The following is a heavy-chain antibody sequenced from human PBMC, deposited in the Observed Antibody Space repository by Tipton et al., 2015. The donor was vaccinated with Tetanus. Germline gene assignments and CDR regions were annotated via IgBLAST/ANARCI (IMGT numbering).Heavy chain of an antibody. D-gene: IGHD1-7*01. CDR3: AKDNGERHNWNYAYYYGMDV. CDR2: ISESGAVT. V-gene: IGHV3-23*04. CDR1: GFTFSSFA. J-gene: IGHJ6*02. Sequence: QLVQSGGGLVKPEGSLRLSCEASGFTFSSFAMSWVRQAPGKGLEWVSAISESGAVTYYADSVKGRFTISRDNSRKTLYLQMNSLRAEDTAVYYCAKDNGERHNWNYAYYYGMDVWGQGTTVTVSS.